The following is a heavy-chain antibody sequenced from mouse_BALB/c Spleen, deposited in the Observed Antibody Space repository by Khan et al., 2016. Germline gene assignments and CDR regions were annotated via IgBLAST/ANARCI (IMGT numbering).Heavy chain of an antibody. CDR3: VRHYRYDYYAMDY. Sequence: QVQLKESGPDLVAPSQSLSITCTVSGFSLTSYGVHWVRQPPGKGLEWLVVIWSDGSTTYNSALKSRLSISKDNSKSQVFLKMNSLQTDDTAMYCCVRHYRYDYYAMDYWGQGTSVTVSS. CDR1: GFSLTSYG. J-gene: IGHJ4*01. D-gene: IGHD2-14*01. CDR2: IWSDGST. V-gene: IGHV2-6-2*01.